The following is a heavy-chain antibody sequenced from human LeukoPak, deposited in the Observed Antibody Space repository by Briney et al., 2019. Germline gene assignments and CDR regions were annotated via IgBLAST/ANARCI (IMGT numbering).Heavy chain of an antibody. Sequence: SVKVSCKVSGATFSSYAISWVRQAPGQGLEWMGRIIPIFGIANYAQKFQGRVTITADKSTSTAYMELSSLRSEDTAVYYCARVADYTHNWFDPWGQGTLVTVSS. J-gene: IGHJ5*02. CDR3: ARVADYTHNWFDP. CDR1: GATFSSYA. V-gene: IGHV1-69*04. CDR2: IIPIFGIA. D-gene: IGHD3-3*01.